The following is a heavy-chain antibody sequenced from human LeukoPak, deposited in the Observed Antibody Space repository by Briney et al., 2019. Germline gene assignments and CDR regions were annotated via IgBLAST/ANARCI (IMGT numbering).Heavy chain of an antibody. D-gene: IGHD3-10*01. CDR2: IYTSGST. J-gene: IGHJ6*03. CDR3: ARVSSYGSGSYNYYYYYMDV. V-gene: IGHV4-4*08. Sequence: SETLSLTCTVSGGSISSYYWSWIRQPPGKGLEWIGRIYTSGSTNYNPSLKSRVTISVDTSKNQFSLKLSSVTAADTAVYYCARVSSYGSGSYNYYYYYMDVWGKGTTVTISS. CDR1: GGSISSYY.